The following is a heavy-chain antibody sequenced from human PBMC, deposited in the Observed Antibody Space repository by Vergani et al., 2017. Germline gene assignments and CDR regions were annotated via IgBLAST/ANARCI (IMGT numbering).Heavy chain of an antibody. V-gene: IGHV4-61*02. CDR1: GGSISSGSYY. CDR3: ARGYSRGNWGDDAFDI. D-gene: IGHD6-13*01. CDR2: IYTSGST. J-gene: IGHJ3*02. Sequence: QVQLQESGPGLVKPSQTLSLTCTVSGGSISSGSYYWSWIRQPAGKGLEWIGRIYTSGSTNYNPSLKSRVTISVDTSKNQFSLKLRSVTAAATAVYYYARGYSRGNWGDDAFDIWGQGTMVTVSS.